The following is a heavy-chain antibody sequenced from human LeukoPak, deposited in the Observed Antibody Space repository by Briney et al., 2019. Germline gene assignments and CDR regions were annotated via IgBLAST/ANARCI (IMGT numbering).Heavy chain of an antibody. V-gene: IGHV3-7*01. CDR1: GFTFSSYW. CDR3: ARDYFGQQLVGIADY. J-gene: IGHJ4*02. CDR2: IKQDGQEI. Sequence: GGSLRLSCAASGFTFSSYWMSWVRPAPGKGLGWVANIKQDGQEIYYVHSVSGRFTISRDRAKHSLYLQIYSLRDEDTGVYYCARDYFGQQLVGIADYWGRGTLVTVSS. D-gene: IGHD6-13*01.